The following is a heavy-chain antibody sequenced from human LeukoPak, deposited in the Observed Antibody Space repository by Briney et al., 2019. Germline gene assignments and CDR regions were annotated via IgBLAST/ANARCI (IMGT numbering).Heavy chain of an antibody. D-gene: IGHD6-19*01. CDR2: IYWDDDK. J-gene: IGHJ4*02. CDR1: GFTLSTSGVC. V-gene: IGHV2-5*02. CDR3: AHSGAAVAGQISFDY. Sequence: SGPTLAKPTQTLTLSCTFTGFTLSTSGVCVGLIRQPPGKVLEWLALIYWDDDKRYSPSLKSRLTITKDTSKNQVVLTMTNMDPVDTATYYCAHSGAAVAGQISFDYWGQGTLVTVSS.